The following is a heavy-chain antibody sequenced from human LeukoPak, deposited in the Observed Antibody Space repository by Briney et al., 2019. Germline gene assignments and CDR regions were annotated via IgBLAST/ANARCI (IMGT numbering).Heavy chain of an antibody. CDR3: AREWSAFDI. CDR1: GRTFTEHY. V-gene: IGHV3-11*04. CDR2: IGGTAGNT. Sequence: GGSLRLSCAASGRTFTEHYMHWIRQAPGKGLEWVSFIGGTAGNTYYADSVKGRFAISRDNAKNSLYLQMNSLRAEDTAVYYCAREWSAFDIWGQGTMVTVSS. D-gene: IGHD2-8*01. J-gene: IGHJ3*02.